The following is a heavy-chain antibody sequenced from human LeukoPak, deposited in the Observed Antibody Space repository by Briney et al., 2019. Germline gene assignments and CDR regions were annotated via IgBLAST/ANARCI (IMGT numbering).Heavy chain of an antibody. V-gene: IGHV5-51*01. Sequence: GASLKISCKGSGSRFTSYWIGGVRQLPGEGLEGMGVIYPGDSDTGYSPSFQGQVTISADKSISTAHLQWSSLKASDSAMYYCARRGNSGSYSDAFDIWGQGTMVTVSS. CDR1: GSRFTSYW. CDR2: IYPGDSDT. J-gene: IGHJ3*02. D-gene: IGHD1-26*01. CDR3: ARRGNSGSYSDAFDI.